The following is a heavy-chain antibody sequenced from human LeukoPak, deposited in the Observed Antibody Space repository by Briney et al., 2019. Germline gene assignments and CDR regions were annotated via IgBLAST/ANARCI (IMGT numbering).Heavy chain of an antibody. CDR1: GFTFSSYA. CDR3: AKGVLRYFDWLLALSDY. J-gene: IGHJ4*02. D-gene: IGHD3-9*01. CDR2: ISGSGGST. V-gene: IGHV3-23*01. Sequence: GGSLRLSCAASGFTFSSYAMSWVRQATGKGLEWVSAISGSGGSTYYADSVKGRFTISRDNSKNTLYLQMNSLRAEDTAVYYCAKGVLRYFDWLLALSDYWGQGTLVTVS.